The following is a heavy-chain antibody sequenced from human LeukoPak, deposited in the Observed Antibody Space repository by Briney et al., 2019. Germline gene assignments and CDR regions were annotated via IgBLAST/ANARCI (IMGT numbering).Heavy chain of an antibody. CDR2: IYYSGST. Sequence: SETLSLTCTVSGGSISSSSYYWGGIRQPPGKGLEWIGSIYYSGSTYYNPSLKSRVTISVDTSKNQFSLKLSSVTAADTAVYYCARDKGGYPDYWGQGTLVTVSS. CDR1: GGSISSSSYY. J-gene: IGHJ4*02. V-gene: IGHV4-39*07. CDR3: ARDKGGYPDY. D-gene: IGHD3-22*01.